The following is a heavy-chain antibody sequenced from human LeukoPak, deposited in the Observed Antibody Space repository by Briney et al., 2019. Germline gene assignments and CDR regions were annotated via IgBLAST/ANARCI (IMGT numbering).Heavy chain of an antibody. Sequence: PGGSLRLSCAASGFTFSSYSMNWVRQAPGKGLEWVSSISSSSSYIYYADSVKGRFTISRDNAKNSLYLQMNSLRAEDTAVYYCAWGAGPFNSYGMDVWGQGTTVTVSS. J-gene: IGHJ6*02. CDR2: ISSSSSYI. D-gene: IGHD1-26*01. CDR3: AWGAGPFNSYGMDV. V-gene: IGHV3-21*01. CDR1: GFTFSSYS.